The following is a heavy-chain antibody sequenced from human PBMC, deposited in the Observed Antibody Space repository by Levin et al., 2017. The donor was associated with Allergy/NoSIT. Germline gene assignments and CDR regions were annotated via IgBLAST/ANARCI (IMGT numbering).Heavy chain of an antibody. Sequence: RPGGSLRLSCAASGFTFSSYAMSWVRQAPGKGLEWVSAISGSGGSTYYADSVKGRFTISRDNSKNTLYLQMNSLRAEDTAVYYCAKGGVRLRGNWFDPWGQGTLVTVSS. CDR2: ISGSGGST. D-gene: IGHD4-17*01. CDR1: GFTFSSYA. CDR3: AKGGVRLRGNWFDP. V-gene: IGHV3-23*01. J-gene: IGHJ5*02.